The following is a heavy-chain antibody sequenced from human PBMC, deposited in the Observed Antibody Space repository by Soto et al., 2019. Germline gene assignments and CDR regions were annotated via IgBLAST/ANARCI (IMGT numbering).Heavy chain of an antibody. D-gene: IGHD2-8*01. J-gene: IGHJ4*02. CDR2: MNPNSGNT. V-gene: IGHV1-8*01. CDR1: GDTFTNYD. CDR3: ARGSWSSIDY. Sequence: GASVKVSCKASGDTFTNYDINWVRQATGQGLEWMGWMNPNSGNTGYAQKFQGRVAMTRNTSISTAYMELSSLRSEDTAVYYCARGSWSSIDYWGQGTLVTVSS.